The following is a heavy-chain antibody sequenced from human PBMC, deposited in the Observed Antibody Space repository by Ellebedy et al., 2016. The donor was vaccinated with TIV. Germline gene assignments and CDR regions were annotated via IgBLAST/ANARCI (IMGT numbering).Heavy chain of an antibody. D-gene: IGHD7-27*01. Sequence: MPSETLSLTCAVYGVSFSGSYWSWISRPPGKGLEWIGEINHRVGTNSNPSLKSRVTLSLDTSKNQLSLKLTSVSAADTADYFGARGLGGGKYFDFWGQGTPVTVSS. CDR3: ARGLGGGKYFDF. V-gene: IGHV4-34*01. CDR2: INHRVGT. CDR1: GVSFSGSY. J-gene: IGHJ4*02.